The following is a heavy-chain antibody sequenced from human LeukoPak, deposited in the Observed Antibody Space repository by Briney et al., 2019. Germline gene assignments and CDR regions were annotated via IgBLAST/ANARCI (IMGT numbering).Heavy chain of an antibody. CDR1: GFTFSSYS. CDR3: ARDQVTGTTYSAFDI. Sequence: GGSLRLSCATSGFTFSSYSMNWVRQAPGKGLEWVSSISSSSSYIYYADSVKGRFTISRDNAKNSLYLQMNSLRAEDTAVYYCARDQVTGTTYSAFDIWGQGTMVTVSS. V-gene: IGHV3-21*01. CDR2: ISSSSSYI. J-gene: IGHJ3*02. D-gene: IGHD1-7*01.